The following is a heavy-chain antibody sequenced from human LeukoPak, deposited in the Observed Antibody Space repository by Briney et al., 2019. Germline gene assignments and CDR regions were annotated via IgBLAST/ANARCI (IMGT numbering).Heavy chain of an antibody. V-gene: IGHV3-53*05. D-gene: IGHD3-9*01. CDR3: ARGSMPGTGLPFGY. J-gene: IGHJ4*02. Sequence: QSGGSLRLSCATSGFTIGKSDMAWVRQAPGKGLEWVSIVYTGGRTFHADSVKGRFTMSRDQSKNTVDLQMNSLRSEDTALYYCARGSMPGTGLPFGYWGQGTQVSVSS. CDR1: GFTIGKSD. CDR2: VYTGGRT.